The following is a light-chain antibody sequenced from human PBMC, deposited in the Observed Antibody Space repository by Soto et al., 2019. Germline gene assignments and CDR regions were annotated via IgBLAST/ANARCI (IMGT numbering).Light chain of an antibody. CDR2: DAS. Sequence: DIQMTQSPSSLSASVGDRVTITCQASQDISNYVKWYQQKPGKAPKLLTYDASNLETGVTSRYRGSGSVTDFTFNISSLHSEDNATYYCQQYDNLPLTFGPGTKVDIK. J-gene: IGKJ3*01. CDR3: QQYDNLPLT. V-gene: IGKV1-33*01. CDR1: QDISNY.